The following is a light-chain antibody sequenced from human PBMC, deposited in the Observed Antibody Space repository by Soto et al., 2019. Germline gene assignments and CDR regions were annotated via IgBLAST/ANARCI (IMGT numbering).Light chain of an antibody. CDR3: KQCRNWPLT. CDR2: DAS. CDR1: QNVYNN. V-gene: IGKV3-15*01. Sequence: EIVMTQSPATLSVSPGEGATLSCKASQNVYNNLAWYQQRPGQPPRLLIYDASTMATGISARFSGSGYGTEFTLTISSLQSEDFAVYFCKQCRNWPLTFGGGKKVEIK. J-gene: IGKJ4*01.